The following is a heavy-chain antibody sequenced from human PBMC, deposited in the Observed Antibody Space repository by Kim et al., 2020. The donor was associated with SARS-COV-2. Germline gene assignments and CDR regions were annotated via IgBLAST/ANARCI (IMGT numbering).Heavy chain of an antibody. V-gene: IGHV3-30*04. CDR1: GFTFSSYA. Sequence: GGSLRLSCAASGFTFSSYAMHWVRQAPGKGLEWVAVISYDGSNKYYADSVKGRFTISRDNSKNTLYLQMNSLRAEDTAVYYCARESTNYYDSSGFLDYWGQGTLVTVSS. CDR3: ARESTNYYDSSGFLDY. D-gene: IGHD3-22*01. J-gene: IGHJ4*02. CDR2: ISYDGSNK.